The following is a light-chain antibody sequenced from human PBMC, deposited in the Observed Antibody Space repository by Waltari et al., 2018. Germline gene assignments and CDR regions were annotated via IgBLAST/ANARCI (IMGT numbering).Light chain of an antibody. V-gene: IGLV2-14*01. CDR2: EVS. J-gene: IGLJ1*01. CDR1: SSDVGGYNY. CDR3: SSYTSSSTYV. Sequence: QSALTQPASVSGSPGQSITISCTGTSSDVGGYNYVSWYQPHPGKAPKLMIYEVSNRTSGVSKRCSGSKSGNTASLTISGLQAEDEADYYCSSYTSSSTYVFGTGTKVTVL.